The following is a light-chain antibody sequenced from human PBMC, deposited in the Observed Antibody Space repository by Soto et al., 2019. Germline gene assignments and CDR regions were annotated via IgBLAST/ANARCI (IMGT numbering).Light chain of an antibody. J-gene: IGKJ5*01. CDR2: DAS. CDR3: QQYNSYPIT. V-gene: IGKV1-5*01. Sequence: DSVTITCRATQGISSFLAWYQQKPGKAPKLLISDASSLESGVPSRFSGSGSGTEFTLTISSLQPDDFATYYCQQYNSYPITFGQGTRLEIK. CDR1: QGISSF.